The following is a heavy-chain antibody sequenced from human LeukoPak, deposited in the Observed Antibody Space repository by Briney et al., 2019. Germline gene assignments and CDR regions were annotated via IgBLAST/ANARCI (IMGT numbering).Heavy chain of an antibody. D-gene: IGHD2-21*01. V-gene: IGHV4-59*01. Sequence: SETLSLTCTVPGGSISSYYWSWIRQPPGKGLEWIGYIYYSGSTNYNPSLKSRVTISVDTSKDQFSLKLSSVTAADTAVYYCARDDLGDYLFDYWGQGTLVTVSS. CDR2: IYYSGST. J-gene: IGHJ4*02. CDR1: GGSISSYY. CDR3: ARDDLGDYLFDY.